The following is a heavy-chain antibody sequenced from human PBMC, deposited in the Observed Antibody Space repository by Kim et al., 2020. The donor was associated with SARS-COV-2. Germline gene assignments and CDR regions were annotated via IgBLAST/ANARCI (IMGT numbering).Heavy chain of an antibody. Sequence: GGSLRLSCAASGFTFSNAWMSWVRQAPGKGLEWVGRIKSKTDGGTTDYAAPVKGRFTISRDDSKNTLYLQMNSLKTEDTAVYYCTTDMRGGGPVLLWFGELPYYYYGMDVWGQGNTVTVSS. V-gene: IGHV3-15*01. J-gene: IGHJ6*02. CDR3: TTDMRGGGPVLLWFGELPYYYYGMDV. D-gene: IGHD3-10*01. CDR2: IKSKTDGGTT. CDR1: GFTFSNAW.